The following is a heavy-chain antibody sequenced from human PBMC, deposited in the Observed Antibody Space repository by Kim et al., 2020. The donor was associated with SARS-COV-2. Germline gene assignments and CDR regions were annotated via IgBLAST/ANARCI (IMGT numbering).Heavy chain of an antibody. J-gene: IGHJ3*02. D-gene: IGHD3-3*01. CDR2: ISSSSSDI. CDR3: AREFLAYEFWGGYYFTSAYDAFDI. Sequence: GGSLRLSCAASGFTFSSSSMNWVRQAPGKGLEWVSSISSSSSDIYYADSVKGRFTISRDNAKNSLYLQMNSLSAEDTAVYYCAREFLAYEFWGGYYFTSAYDAFDIWGQGTMVTVSS. CDR1: GFTFSSSS. V-gene: IGHV3-21*01.